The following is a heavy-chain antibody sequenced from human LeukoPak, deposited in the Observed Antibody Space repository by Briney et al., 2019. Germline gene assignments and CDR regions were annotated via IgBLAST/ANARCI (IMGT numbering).Heavy chain of an antibody. D-gene: IGHD1-26*01. CDR1: GFTFSSYA. CDR2: ISYDGSNK. V-gene: IGHV3-30-3*01. J-gene: IGHJ4*02. CDR3: ARVAGGATTVDY. Sequence: GRSLRLSCAASGFTFSSYAMHWVRQAPGKGLEWVAVISYDGSNKYYADSVKGRFTISRDNSKNTLYLQMNSLRAEDTAVYYCARVAGGATTVDYWGQGTLSPSPQ.